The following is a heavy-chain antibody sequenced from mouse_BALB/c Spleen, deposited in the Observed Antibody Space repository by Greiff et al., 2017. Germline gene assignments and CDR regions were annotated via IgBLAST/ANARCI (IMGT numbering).Heavy chain of an antibody. D-gene: IGHD2-14*01. CDR3: ARGVRRRGYFDV. J-gene: IGHJ1*01. V-gene: IGHV3-2*02. CDR2: ISYSGST. CDR1: GYSITSDYA. Sequence: EVQGVESGPGLVKPSQSLSLTCTVTGYSITSDYAWNWIRQFPGNKLEWMGYISYSGSTSYNPSLKSRISITRDTSKNQFFLQLNSVTTEDTATYYCARGVRRRGYFDVWGAGTTVTVSS.